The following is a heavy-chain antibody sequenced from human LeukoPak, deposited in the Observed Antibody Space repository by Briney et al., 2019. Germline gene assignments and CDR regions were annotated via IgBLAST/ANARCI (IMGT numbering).Heavy chain of an antibody. CDR1: GFTFGSYW. Sequence: PGGSLRLSCAASGFTFGSYWMTWVRQAPGKGLEWVAHIKEEGSDKKYVDSVKGRFTISRDNGKNSMSLQMNSLRAEDTAVYFCARVKYYYDSRGYYSLGQEVFDYWGQGTLVTVSS. CDR2: IKEEGSDK. CDR3: ARVKYYYDSRGYYSLGQEVFDY. V-gene: IGHV3-7*01. J-gene: IGHJ4*02. D-gene: IGHD3-22*01.